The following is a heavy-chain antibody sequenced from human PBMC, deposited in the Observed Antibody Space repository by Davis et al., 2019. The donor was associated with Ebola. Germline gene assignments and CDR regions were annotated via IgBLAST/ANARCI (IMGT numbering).Heavy chain of an antibody. J-gene: IGHJ3*02. CDR2: INHSGST. CDR1: GGSFSGYY. D-gene: IGHD3-22*01. Sequence: MPGGSLRLSCAVYGGSFSGYYWSWIRQPPGKGLEWIGEINHSGSTNYNPSLKSRATISVDTSKNQFSLKLSSVTAADTAVYYCARSITMIVVVRAWAFDIWGQGTMVTVSS. V-gene: IGHV4-34*01. CDR3: ARSITMIVVVRAWAFDI.